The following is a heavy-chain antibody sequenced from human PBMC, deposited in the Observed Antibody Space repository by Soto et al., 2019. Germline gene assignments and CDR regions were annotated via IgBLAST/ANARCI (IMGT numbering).Heavy chain of an antibody. J-gene: IGHJ6*02. CDR1: GGSISSYY. CDR2: IYYSGST. V-gene: IGHV4-59*01. D-gene: IGHD1-7*01. Sequence: SETLSLTCTVSGGSISSYYWSWIRQPPGKGLEWIGYIYYSGSTNYNPSLKSRVTISVDTSKNQFSLKLSSVTAADTAVYYCGLPTDPNWNYGYYYYGMDVWGQGTTVTVSS. CDR3: GLPTDPNWNYGYYYYGMDV.